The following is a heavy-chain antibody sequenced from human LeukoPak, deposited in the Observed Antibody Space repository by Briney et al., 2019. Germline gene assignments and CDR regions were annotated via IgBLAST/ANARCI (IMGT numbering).Heavy chain of an antibody. Sequence: PGGSLRLSCAASGFTFSGYWMSWVRQAPGKGLEWVANIKQDGSEKYYVDSVKGRFTISRDNAKNSLYLQMNSLRAEDTALYYCAKGVAVAVPYYYYYGMDVWGQGTTVTVSS. D-gene: IGHD6-19*01. V-gene: IGHV3-7*03. J-gene: IGHJ6*02. CDR1: GFTFSGYW. CDR3: AKGVAVAVPYYYYYGMDV. CDR2: IKQDGSEK.